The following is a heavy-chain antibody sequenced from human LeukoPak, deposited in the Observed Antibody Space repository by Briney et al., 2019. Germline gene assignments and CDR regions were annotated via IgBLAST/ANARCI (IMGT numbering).Heavy chain of an antibody. D-gene: IGHD3-10*01. V-gene: IGHV4-61*01. CDR1: GGSVSSGSYY. CDR2: IYYSGST. CDR3: ARGFGELLGGHYYYYGMDV. Sequence: SETLSLTCTVSGGSVSSGSYYWSWIRQPPGKGLEWIGYIYYSGSTNYNPSLKSRVTISVDTSKNQFSLKLSSVTAADTAVYYCARGFGELLGGHYYYYGMDVWGQGTTVTVSS. J-gene: IGHJ6*02.